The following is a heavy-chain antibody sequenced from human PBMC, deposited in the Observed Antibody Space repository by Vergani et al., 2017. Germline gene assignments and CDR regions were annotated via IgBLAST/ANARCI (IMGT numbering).Heavy chain of an antibody. J-gene: IGHJ6*03. CDR2: ISSSSSYI. Sequence: EVQLVESGGGLVKPGGSLRLSCAASGFTFSSYSMNWVRQAPGKGLEWVSSISSSSSYIYYADSVKGRFTISRDNAKNSLYLQMNSLRAEDTAVYYCARDLPHYYYYYMDVWGKGPRSPSP. CDR1: GFTFSSYS. V-gene: IGHV3-21*01. CDR3: ARDLPHYYYYYMDV.